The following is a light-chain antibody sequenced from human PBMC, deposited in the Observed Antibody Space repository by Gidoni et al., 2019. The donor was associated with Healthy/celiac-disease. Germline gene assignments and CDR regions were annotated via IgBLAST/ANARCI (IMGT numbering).Light chain of an antibody. V-gene: IGKV3-15*01. J-gene: IGKJ2*01. Sequence: IVMTQSPATLSVSPGERATLSCRASQSVSSNLAWYQQKPCQAPRLLIYGASTRATCIPARFSGSVSGTEFTLTISSLQSEDFAVYYCQQYNNWPLYTFGQGTKLEIK. CDR2: GAS. CDR3: QQYNNWPLYT. CDR1: QSVSSN.